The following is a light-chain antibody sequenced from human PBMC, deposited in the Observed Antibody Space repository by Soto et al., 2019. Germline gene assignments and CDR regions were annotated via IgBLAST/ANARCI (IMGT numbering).Light chain of an antibody. CDR1: QSISSY. CDR2: AAS. CDR3: QQSYSTPGT. V-gene: IGKV1-39*01. Sequence: DIQMTQSPSSLSASVGDRVTITCRASQSISSYLNWYQQKPGKAPKLLIYAASSLQSGVPSRFSGSGSGTDFTLTISSLQPEDFATYYCQQSYSTPGTFGGGTKLDIK. J-gene: IGKJ4*01.